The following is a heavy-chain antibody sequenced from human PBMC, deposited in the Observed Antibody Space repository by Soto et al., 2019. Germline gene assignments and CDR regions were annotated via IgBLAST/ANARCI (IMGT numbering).Heavy chain of an antibody. D-gene: IGHD6-13*01. CDR2: IIPILGIA. CDR1: GGTFSSYT. J-gene: IGHJ4*02. Sequence: SMKVSCKASGGTFSSYTISWVRQAPGQGLEWMGRIIPILGIANYAQKFQGRVTITADKSTITAYMELSSLRSEDTAVYYCARDPASIAAAGLYDYWGQGTLVTVSS. V-gene: IGHV1-69*04. CDR3: ARDPASIAAAGLYDY.